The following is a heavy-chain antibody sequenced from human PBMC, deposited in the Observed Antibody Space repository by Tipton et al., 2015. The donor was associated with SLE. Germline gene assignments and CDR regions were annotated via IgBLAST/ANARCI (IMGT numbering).Heavy chain of an antibody. D-gene: IGHD3-22*01. J-gene: IGHJ4*02. CDR1: GYSISSGHY. V-gene: IGHV4-38-2*01. Sequence: TLSLTCAVSGYSISSGHYWGWIRQPPGKGLEWIASISHSGNTYYNPSLKSRVSMSIDTSTNQVFLRLSSVTAADTAVYYCTRHDYDDNGYYMHYFDYWGQGTLVTVSS. CDR3: TRHDYDDNGYYMHYFDY. CDR2: ISHSGNT.